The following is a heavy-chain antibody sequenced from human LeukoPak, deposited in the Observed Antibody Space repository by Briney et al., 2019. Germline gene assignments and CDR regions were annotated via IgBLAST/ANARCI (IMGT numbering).Heavy chain of an antibody. J-gene: IGHJ6*02. CDR3: ARVVGDTTSYYYPMDV. V-gene: IGHV3-30-3*01. CDR2: ISYDGSNK. D-gene: IGHD3-16*01. CDR1: GFTFSSYA. Sequence: PGGSLRLSCAASGFTFSSYAMHWVRQAPGKGLEWVAVISYDGSNKYYADSVKGRFTISRDNAKNSLYLQMNSLTADDTAVYFCARVVGDTTSYYYPMDVWGRGTTVIVSS.